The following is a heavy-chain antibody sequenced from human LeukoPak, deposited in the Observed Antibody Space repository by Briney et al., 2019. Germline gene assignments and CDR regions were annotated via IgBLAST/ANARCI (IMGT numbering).Heavy chain of an antibody. CDR1: GGTFSSYA. D-gene: IGHD1-7*01. J-gene: IGHJ6*03. V-gene: IGHV1-69*01. Sequence: ASVKVSCKASGGTFSSYAISWVRQAPGQGLEWMGGIIPIFGTANYAQKFQGRVTITADESTSTAYMELSSLRSEDTAVYYCARETGTTSGAYYMDVWGKGTTVTVSS. CDR2: IIPIFGTA. CDR3: ARETGTTSGAYYMDV.